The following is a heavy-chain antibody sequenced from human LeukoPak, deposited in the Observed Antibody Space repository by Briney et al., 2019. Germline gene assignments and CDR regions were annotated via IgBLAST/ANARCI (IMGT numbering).Heavy chain of an antibody. CDR3: ARDVGTGQYTYGYHY. D-gene: IGHD5-18*01. Sequence: GASVKVSCKASGYTFTSYGISWVRQAPGQGLEWMGWISGYNGNTNYAQRFQGRVTMTTDTSTTTAYMELRSLISDDTAVYYCARDVGTGQYTYGYHYWGQGTLVTVSS. CDR2: ISGYNGNT. CDR1: GYTFTSYG. J-gene: IGHJ4*02. V-gene: IGHV1-18*01.